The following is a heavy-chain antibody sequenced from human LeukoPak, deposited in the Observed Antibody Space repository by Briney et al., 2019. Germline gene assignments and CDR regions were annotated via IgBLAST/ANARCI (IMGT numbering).Heavy chain of an antibody. CDR2: ISAYNGNT. J-gene: IGHJ4*02. V-gene: IGHV1-18*01. CDR3: ARMTMGIGYSYGYVGY. CDR1: GYTFTSYG. Sequence: ASVKVSCKASGYTFTSYGISWVRQAPGQGLEWMGWISAYNGNTNYAQKLQGRVTMTTDTSTSTAYMELRSLRSDDTAVYYCARMTMGIGYSYGYVGYWGQGTLVTVSS. D-gene: IGHD5-18*01.